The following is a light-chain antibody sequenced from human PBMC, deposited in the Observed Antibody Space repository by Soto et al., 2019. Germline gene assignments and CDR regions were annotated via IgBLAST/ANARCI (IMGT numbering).Light chain of an antibody. CDR1: QSISQY. V-gene: IGKV1-39*01. J-gene: IGKJ2*01. CDR3: HQSSIAPYT. Sequence: DIQMTQSPSSLSASVGDRVTITCRASQSISQYLNWYQQKPGQATKLLIYATSSLQPGVPSRFSGSGSGTDFTLPISSLQPEDFATYYCHQSSIAPYTFGQGTKLEIK. CDR2: ATS.